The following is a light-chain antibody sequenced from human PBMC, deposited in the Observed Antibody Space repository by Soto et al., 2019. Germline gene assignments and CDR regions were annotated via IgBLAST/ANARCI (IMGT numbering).Light chain of an antibody. CDR2: EVT. CDR1: SSDVGRFNL. V-gene: IGLV2-14*01. J-gene: IGLJ1*01. Sequence: QSALTQPASVSGSPGQSITISRTGTSSDVGRFNLVSWFQQHPGKAPKLLLYEVTKRPSGVSTRFSGSNSGNTASLTISGLQTEDVADYSCSSYTTRSTYVYGSGTKVPVL. CDR3: SSYTTRSTYV.